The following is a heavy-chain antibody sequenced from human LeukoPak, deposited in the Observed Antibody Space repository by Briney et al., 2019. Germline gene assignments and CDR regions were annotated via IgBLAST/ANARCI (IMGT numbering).Heavy chain of an antibody. J-gene: IGHJ4*02. V-gene: IGHV5-51*01. CDR3: ARHLRGDDYRHLDY. CDR1: GYPFTSYW. D-gene: IGHD5-24*01. CDR2: IFPHDSSI. Sequence: GESLKISCKASGYPFTSYWIGWLRQMPGKGLEWMGIIFPHDSSIRYSPSFQGQVTISADKSISTTYLQWTSLKASDTAMYYCARHLRGDDYRHLDYWGQGTLVSVSS.